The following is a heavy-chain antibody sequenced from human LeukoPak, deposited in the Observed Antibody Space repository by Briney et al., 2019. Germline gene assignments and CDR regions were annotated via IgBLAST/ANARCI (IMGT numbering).Heavy chain of an antibody. CDR3: AGWRKTHFDY. CDR2: IIPIFGTA. J-gene: IGHJ4*02. D-gene: IGHD1-14*01. CDR1: GYTFTSYG. Sequence: GASVKVSCKASGYTFTSYGISWVRQAPGQGPEWMGGIIPIFGTANYAQKFQGRVTITTDESTSTAYMELSSLRSEDTAVYYCAGWRKTHFDYWGQGTQVTVSS. V-gene: IGHV1-69*05.